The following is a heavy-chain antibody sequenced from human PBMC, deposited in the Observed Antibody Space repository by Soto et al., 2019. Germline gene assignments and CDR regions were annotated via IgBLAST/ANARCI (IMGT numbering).Heavy chain of an antibody. Sequence: LKISCQGSGYSFTTYWISWVRQMPGKGLEWMGKIDPGDSSTNYSPSFRGHITISVDRSINTAHLQFSSLKAADTAVYYCARLEKWYYNYYGLDVWGQGTMVTVSS. CDR1: GYSFTTYW. CDR3: ARLEKWYYNYYGLDV. J-gene: IGHJ6*02. V-gene: IGHV5-10-1*01. CDR2: IDPGDSST. D-gene: IGHD1-26*01.